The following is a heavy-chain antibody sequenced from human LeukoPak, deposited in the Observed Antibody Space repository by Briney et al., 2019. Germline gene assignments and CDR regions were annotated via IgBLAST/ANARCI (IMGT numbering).Heavy chain of an antibody. Sequence: GASVNVSCKASGGTFSSYAISWVRQAPGQGLEWMGGIIPIFGTANYAQKFQGRVTITADESTSTAYMELSSLRSEDTAVYYCARGLVKHSSGYYYLDYWGQGTLVTVSS. D-gene: IGHD3-22*01. V-gene: IGHV1-69*13. CDR3: ARGLVKHSSGYYYLDY. CDR1: GGTFSSYA. CDR2: IIPIFGTA. J-gene: IGHJ4*02.